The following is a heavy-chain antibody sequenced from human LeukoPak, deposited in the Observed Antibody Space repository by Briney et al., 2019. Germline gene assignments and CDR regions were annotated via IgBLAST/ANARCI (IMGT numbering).Heavy chain of an antibody. D-gene: IGHD6-13*01. Sequence: ASEPLSLTCSVSGGSIRSYFWSWIRQSAGRALEHIGRIYSTGSTNYSPSLKSRVSMSVDTSKNQFTLTLRSVTAADTAIYYGARAGYTSTWTFDYWGQGILVTVSS. CDR1: GGSIRSYF. J-gene: IGHJ4*02. V-gene: IGHV4-4*07. CDR3: ARAGYTSTWTFDY. CDR2: IYSTGST.